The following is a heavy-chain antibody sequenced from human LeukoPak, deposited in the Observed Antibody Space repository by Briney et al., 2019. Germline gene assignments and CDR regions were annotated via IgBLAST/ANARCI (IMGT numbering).Heavy chain of an antibody. J-gene: IGHJ3*02. CDR2: IWYDGSKK. Sequence: GRSLRLSCAASGFTFSHNGMHWVRQAPGKGLEWVAVIWYDGSKKFYADSVEGRFTISRDNSKSMLYLQMNSLRDEDTAIYYCARDYGTPLNCFTVGGTCGAFDIWGQGTMVTVSS. CDR1: GFTFSHNG. V-gene: IGHV3-33*01. D-gene: IGHD6-19*01. CDR3: ARDYGTPLNCFTVGGTCGAFDI.